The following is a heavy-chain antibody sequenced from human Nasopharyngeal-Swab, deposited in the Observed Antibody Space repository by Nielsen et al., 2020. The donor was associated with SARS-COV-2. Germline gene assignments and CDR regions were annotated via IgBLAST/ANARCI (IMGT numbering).Heavy chain of an antibody. Sequence: WIRQHPGKGLEWIGYIYYSGSTYYNPSLKSRVTISVDTSKNQFSLKLSPVTAADTAVYYCARESGRVGSYFYYYYYMDVWGKGTTVTVSS. CDR2: IYYSGST. V-gene: IGHV4-31*02. J-gene: IGHJ6*03. D-gene: IGHD3-10*01. CDR3: ARESGRVGSYFYYYYYMDV.